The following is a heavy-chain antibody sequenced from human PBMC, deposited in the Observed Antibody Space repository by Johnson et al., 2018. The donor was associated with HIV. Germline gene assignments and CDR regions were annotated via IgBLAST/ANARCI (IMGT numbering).Heavy chain of an antibody. J-gene: IGHJ3*02. CDR3: TAHYRNAFDI. D-gene: IGHD1-26*01. V-gene: IGHV3-30*02. CDR1: GFAFSNYG. CDR2: IRYDESDK. Sequence: QVQLVESGGGVVQPGGSLRLSCAASGFAFSNYGLHWVRQSPGRGLEWVAFIRYDESDKYYADSVKGRFTISKDNAKNSLYLQMNSLKTEDTAVYYCTAHYRNAFDIWGQGTMVTVSS.